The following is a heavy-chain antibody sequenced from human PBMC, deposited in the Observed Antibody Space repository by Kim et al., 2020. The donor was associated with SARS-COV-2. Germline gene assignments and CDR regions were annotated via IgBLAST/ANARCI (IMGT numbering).Heavy chain of an antibody. Sequence: GGSLRLSCAASGFTFDDYAMHWVRQAPGKGLEWVSGISWNSGSIGYADSVKGRFTISRDNAKNSLYLQMNSLRAEDTALYYCAKDTGNYYGSGSYSDYWG. V-gene: IGHV3-9*01. CDR3: AKDTGNYYGSGSYSDY. CDR1: GFTFDDYA. D-gene: IGHD3-10*01. J-gene: IGHJ4*01. CDR2: ISWNSGSI.